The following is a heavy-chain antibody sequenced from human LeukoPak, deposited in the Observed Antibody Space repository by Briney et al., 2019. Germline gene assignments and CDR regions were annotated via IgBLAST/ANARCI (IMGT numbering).Heavy chain of an antibody. J-gene: IGHJ4*01. V-gene: IGHV3-9*01. CDR2: ISWNSGTI. CDR1: GFTFDDYA. CDR3: AKDEEYRYYYDSSGYYGGLDY. D-gene: IGHD3-22*01. Sequence: GRSLRLSCAASGFTFDDYAMHWVRQAPGKGLEWVSGISWNSGTIGYADSVKGRFSISRDNAKNSLYLQMNSLRAEDTALYYCAKDEEYRYYYDSSGYYGGLDYWGQEPWSPSPQ.